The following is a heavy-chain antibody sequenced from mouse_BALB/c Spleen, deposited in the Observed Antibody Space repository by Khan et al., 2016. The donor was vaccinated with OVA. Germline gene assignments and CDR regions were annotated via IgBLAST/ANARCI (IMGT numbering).Heavy chain of an antibody. V-gene: IGHV1-4*01. CDR3: AREGAYYRSDGWFAY. Sequence: QVQLKQSGAELVRPGASVKMSCKTSGYTFTTYTIHWIKQRPGQGLEWIGYIIPSNDYTNFNQKFKDRATLTSDKSSSTAYMQLSSLTSEDSALYYCAREGAYYRSDGWFAYWGQGTLVTVSA. J-gene: IGHJ3*01. CDR1: GYTFTTYT. D-gene: IGHD2-14*01. CDR2: IIPSNDYT.